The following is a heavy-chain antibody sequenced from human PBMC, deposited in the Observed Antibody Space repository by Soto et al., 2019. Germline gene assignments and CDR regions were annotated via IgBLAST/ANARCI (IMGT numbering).Heavy chain of an antibody. CDR3: AHRSVVPAAKGMDV. Sequence: QITLKESGPTLVKPTQTLTLTCTFSGFSLSTSGVGVGWIRQPPGKALEWLALIYWDDDKRYSPSLKSRLTITKDTSKNQVVRTMTNMDPVDTATYYCAHRSVVPAAKGMDVWGQGTTVTVSS. CDR2: IYWDDDK. V-gene: IGHV2-5*02. J-gene: IGHJ6*02. CDR1: GFSLSTSGVG. D-gene: IGHD2-2*01.